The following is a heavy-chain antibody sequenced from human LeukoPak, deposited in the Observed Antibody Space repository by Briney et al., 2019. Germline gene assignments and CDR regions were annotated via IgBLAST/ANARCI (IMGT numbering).Heavy chain of an antibody. CDR1: GFTFSRYA. J-gene: IGHJ4*02. V-gene: IGHV3-30*18. D-gene: IGHD3-22*01. CDR2: ISYDGSNK. Sequence: PGRSRRLSCAASGFTFSRYAMHWVRQAPGKGLEWVAVISYDGSNKYYADSVKGRFTISRDNSKNTLYLQMNSLRAEDTAVYYCAKVGDSSGYYYYYFDYWGQGTLVTVSS. CDR3: AKVGDSSGYYYYYFDY.